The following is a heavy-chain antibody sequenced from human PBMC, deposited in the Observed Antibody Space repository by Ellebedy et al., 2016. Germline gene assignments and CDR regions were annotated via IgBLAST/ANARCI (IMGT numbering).Heavy chain of an antibody. V-gene: IGHV1-18*01. J-gene: IGHJ4*02. Sequence: ASVKVSCKASGYTFTGYGISWVRQAPGQGLEWMGRIIPILGIANYAQKFQGRVTMTTDTSTSTAYMELRSLRSDDTAVYYCARARVGYYFDYWGQGTLVTVSS. CDR3: ARARVGYYFDY. D-gene: IGHD1-26*01. CDR2: IIPILGIA. CDR1: GYTFTGYG.